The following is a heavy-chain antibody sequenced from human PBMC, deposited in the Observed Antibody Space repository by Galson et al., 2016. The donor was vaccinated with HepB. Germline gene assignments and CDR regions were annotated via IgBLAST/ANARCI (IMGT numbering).Heavy chain of an antibody. CDR3: AKAILGEGSGSYGVDY. J-gene: IGHJ4*02. CDR2: ILYDGSNK. V-gene: IGHV3-30*18. CDR1: GFTFSRYG. Sequence: SLRLSCAASGFTFSRYGMHWVRQAPGKGLEWVAVILYDGSNKDFADSVKGRFTISRDNSKNTLYLQMNSLRAEDTAVYYCAKAILGEGSGSYGVDYWGQGTLVTVSS. D-gene: IGHD3-10*01.